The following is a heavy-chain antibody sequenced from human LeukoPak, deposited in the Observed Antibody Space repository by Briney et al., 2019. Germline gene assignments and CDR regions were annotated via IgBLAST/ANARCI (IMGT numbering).Heavy chain of an antibody. CDR2: FNTNNGNT. J-gene: IGHJ4*02. Sequence: ASVKVSCKASGYTFTSYAFSWVRQAPGQGLEWMGWFNTNNGNTNYVQRLQGRVTMTTDTSTSTAYMELRSLRSDDTAVYYCAREREETYGSGSYTFDHWGQGTLVTVSS. D-gene: IGHD3-10*01. V-gene: IGHV1-18*01. CDR3: AREREETYGSGSYTFDH. CDR1: GYTFTSYA.